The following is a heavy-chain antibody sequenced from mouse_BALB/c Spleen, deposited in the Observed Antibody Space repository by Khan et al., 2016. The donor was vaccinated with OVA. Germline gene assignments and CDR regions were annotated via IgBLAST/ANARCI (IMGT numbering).Heavy chain of an antibody. CDR3: ARECSRYNYAMDH. CDR1: GYSITSDYA. Sequence: EVQLQESGPGLVKPSQSLSLTCTVTGYSITSDYAWNWIRQFPGNKLEWMGYINYSGSANYNPSLKSRISITRDTSKNQFFLQLKSVTTEDTATDYCARECSRYNYAMDHWGQGTSVTVSS. V-gene: IGHV3-2*02. J-gene: IGHJ4*01. CDR2: INYSGSA. D-gene: IGHD2-12*01.